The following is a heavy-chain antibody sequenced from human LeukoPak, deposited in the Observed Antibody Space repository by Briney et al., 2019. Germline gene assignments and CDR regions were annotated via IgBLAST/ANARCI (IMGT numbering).Heavy chain of an antibody. CDR1: EVTFNSNW. D-gene: IGHD6-19*01. J-gene: IGHJ4*02. CDR3: TSYTSGWN. V-gene: IGHV3-74*01. CDR2: INSDGSTT. Sequence: GGSLTLSCAASEVTFNSNWMHWLRKPPGKGLVWVSRINSDGSTTNYSDSVKGRFTISRDNAKNTLYLQMNSLRAEDTAVYYCTSYTSGWNWGQGTLVTVSS.